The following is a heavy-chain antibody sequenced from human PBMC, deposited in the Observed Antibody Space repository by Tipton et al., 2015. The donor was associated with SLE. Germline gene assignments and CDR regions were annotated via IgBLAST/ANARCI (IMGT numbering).Heavy chain of an antibody. V-gene: IGHV4-39*07. CDR3: ASLVGVSTSGAFDL. J-gene: IGHJ3*01. CDR2: LYYSGTT. D-gene: IGHD1-26*01. CDR1: GGSVSSGAFY. Sequence: TLSLTCTVSGGSVSSGAFYWGWIRQPPGKGLEWIGSLYYSGTTYYNTSLKSRVTISIDTSKNQFSLKLTSVAAADTAMYYCASLVGVSTSGAFDLWGQGTMVTVSS.